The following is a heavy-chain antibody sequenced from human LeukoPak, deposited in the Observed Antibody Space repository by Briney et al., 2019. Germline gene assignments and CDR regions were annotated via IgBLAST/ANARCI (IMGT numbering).Heavy chain of an antibody. CDR1: GFTFSSYG. J-gene: IGHJ4*02. CDR2: ISYDGSNK. CDR3: AKQFNRPRSHLDY. D-gene: IGHD2/OR15-2a*01. V-gene: IGHV3-30*18. Sequence: GSLRLSCAASGFTFSSYGMRWVRQAPGKGLEWVAVISYDGSNKYYADSVKGRFTISRDNSKNTLYLQMNSLRAEDTAVYYCAKQFNRPRSHLDYWGQGTLVTVSS.